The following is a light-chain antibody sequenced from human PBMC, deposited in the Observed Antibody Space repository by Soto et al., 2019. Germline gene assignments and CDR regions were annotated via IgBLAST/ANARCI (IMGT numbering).Light chain of an antibody. CDR3: QQYGSSPIT. Sequence: EIVLTQSPGTLSLSPGERATLSCRASQSVSSSQLAWYQQKPGQAPRLLMYGASSRATGIPDRLSGSGSGTDLTITISRLEPEDGEVYDGQQYGSSPITFGQGTRLEIK. CDR2: GAS. J-gene: IGKJ5*01. CDR1: QSVSSSQ. V-gene: IGKV3-20*01.